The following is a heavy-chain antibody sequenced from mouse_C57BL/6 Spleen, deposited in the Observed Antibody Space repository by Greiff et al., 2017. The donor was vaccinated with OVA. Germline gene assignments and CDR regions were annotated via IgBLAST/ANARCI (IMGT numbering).Heavy chain of an antibody. CDR1: GYTFTDYY. CDR2: INPNNGGT. V-gene: IGHV1-26*01. CDR3: ARSVYDYDSAWFAY. D-gene: IGHD2-4*01. Sequence: VQLQQSGPELVKPGASVKISCKASGYTFTDYYMNWVKQSHGKSLEWIGDINPNNGGTSYNQKFKGKATLTVDTSSSTAYMELRSLTSEDSAIYYCARSVYDYDSAWFAYWGQGTLVTVSA. J-gene: IGHJ3*01.